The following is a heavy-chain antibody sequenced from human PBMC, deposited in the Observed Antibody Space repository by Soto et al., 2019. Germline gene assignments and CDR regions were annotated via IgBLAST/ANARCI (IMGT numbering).Heavy chain of an antibody. J-gene: IGHJ6*02. D-gene: IGHD3-22*01. V-gene: IGHV3-33*01. CDR3: AREGFMIVLTSYHYGMDV. Sequence: GGSLRLSCAASGFTFSNYGMHWVRQAPGKGLEWVAVIWYDGSIKYYADSVKGRFTISRDNSKNTLHLQMNSLRAEDAAVYYCAREGFMIVLTSYHYGMDVWGQGTTVTVSS. CDR2: IWYDGSIK. CDR1: GFTFSNYG.